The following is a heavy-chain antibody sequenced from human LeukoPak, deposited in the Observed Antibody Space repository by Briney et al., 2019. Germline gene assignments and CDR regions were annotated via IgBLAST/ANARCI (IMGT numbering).Heavy chain of an antibody. J-gene: IGHJ4*02. CDR1: GGTFSSYA. CDR2: IIPVFGTA. D-gene: IGHD4-17*01. V-gene: IGHV1-69*13. Sequence: SVKVSCKASGGTFSSYAISWVRQAPGQGLEWMGGIIPVFGTANYALKFQGRVTITADESTSTAYMELSSLRSEDTAVYYCARDGNGDYAGDPPEYWGQGTLVTVSS. CDR3: ARDGNGDYAGDPPEY.